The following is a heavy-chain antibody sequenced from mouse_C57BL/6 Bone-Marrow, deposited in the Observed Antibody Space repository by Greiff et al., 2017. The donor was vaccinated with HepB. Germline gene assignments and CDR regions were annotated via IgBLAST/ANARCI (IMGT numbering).Heavy chain of an antibody. V-gene: IGHV5-17*01. CDR1: GFTFSDYG. Sequence: EVQVVESGGGLVKPGGSLKLSCAASGFTFSDYGMHWVRQAPEKGLEWVAYISSGSSTIYYADTVKGRFTISRDNAKNTLFLQMTSLRSEDTAMYYCATGGLPNYAMDYWGQGTSVTVSS. J-gene: IGHJ4*01. CDR3: ATGGLPNYAMDY. CDR2: ISSGSSTI.